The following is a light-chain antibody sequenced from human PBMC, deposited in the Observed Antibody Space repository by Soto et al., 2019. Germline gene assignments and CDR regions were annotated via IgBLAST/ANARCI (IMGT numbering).Light chain of an antibody. CDR1: QRVSTRS. CDR2: GAS. J-gene: IGKJ1*01. Sequence: EIVLTQSPGTLSLSPGERATLSCRASQRVSTRSLDWYQQKPGQAPRLLISGASSRAADIPDRFSGSGSGTDFTLTINRLVPEDFAVYYCQQYDSSPRTFGQGTKGE. CDR3: QQYDSSPRT. V-gene: IGKV3-20*01.